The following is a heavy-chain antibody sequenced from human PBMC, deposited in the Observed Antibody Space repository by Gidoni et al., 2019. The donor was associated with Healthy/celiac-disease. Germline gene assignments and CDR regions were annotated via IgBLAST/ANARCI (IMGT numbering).Heavy chain of an antibody. CDR1: GFTFSSYA. V-gene: IGHV3-23*01. Sequence: EVQLLESGGGLVQPGGSLRLSCAASGFTFSSYAMSWVRQAPGKGLERVSAISGSGGSTYYADSVKGRFTISRDNSKNTLYLQMNSLRAEDTAVYYCAKDRGDGYNFPTYYFDYWGQGTLVTVSS. J-gene: IGHJ4*02. CDR2: ISGSGGST. D-gene: IGHD5-12*01. CDR3: AKDRGDGYNFPTYYFDY.